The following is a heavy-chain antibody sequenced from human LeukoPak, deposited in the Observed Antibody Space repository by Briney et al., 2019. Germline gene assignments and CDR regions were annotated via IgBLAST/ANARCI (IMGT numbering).Heavy chain of an antibody. V-gene: IGHV3-9*01. J-gene: IGHJ4*02. CDR1: GFTFSSYA. D-gene: IGHD2-15*01. CDR2: ITWNSGSI. CDR3: AKDFGAMVAFDY. Sequence: GGSLRLSCAASGFTFSSYAMSWVRQAPGKGLEWVSGITWNSGSITYADSVKGRFTISRDNAKNPLYLQMNSLRTEDTALYYCAKDFGAMVAFDYWGQGTLVTVSS.